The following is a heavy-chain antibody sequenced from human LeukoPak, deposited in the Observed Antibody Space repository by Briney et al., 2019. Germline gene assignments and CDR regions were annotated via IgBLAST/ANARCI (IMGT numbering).Heavy chain of an antibody. J-gene: IGHJ3*02. CDR2: IVHSGNT. Sequence: SETLSFTCAVYGGSFSGYYWSWTRQPPGKGLKWIGEIVHSGNTKYNPSLKSRVTISVDTSKNQFSLNLTSVTAADTAVYYCARFGSSTWYKGAFDIWGQGTMVTVAS. V-gene: IGHV4-34*12. CDR1: GGSFSGYY. CDR3: ARFGSSTWYKGAFDI. D-gene: IGHD6-13*01.